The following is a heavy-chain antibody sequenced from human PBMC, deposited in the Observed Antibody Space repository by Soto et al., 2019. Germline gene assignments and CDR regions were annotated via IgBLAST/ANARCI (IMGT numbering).Heavy chain of an antibody. D-gene: IGHD2-2*02. J-gene: IGHJ4*02. V-gene: IGHV3-48*03. CDR1: GFGFSNYE. CDR3: ARGDCKTSCYIGF. CDR2: ITSSGGAT. Sequence: PGGSLRLSCAASGFGFSNYEMNWVRQAPGKGLEWVSYITSSGGATMYADSVKGRFTISRDNAKDSLYLQMNSLRGEDTAVYYCARGDCKTSCYIGFWGQGALVTVSS.